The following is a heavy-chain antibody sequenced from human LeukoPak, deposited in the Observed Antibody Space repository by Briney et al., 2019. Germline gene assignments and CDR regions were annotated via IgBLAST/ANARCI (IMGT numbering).Heavy chain of an antibody. V-gene: IGHV3-73*01. J-gene: IGHJ5*02. CDR1: GFTLSGSA. Sequence: GGSLKLSCAASGFTLSGSAMHWVRQASGKGLEWVGRIRSKANNYATVYAAPLRGRFTISRDDSKNTAYLQMNSLKTEDTAVYYCARRGDSSSSSYWFDPWGQGTLVTVSS. CDR2: IRSKANNYAT. CDR3: ARRGDSSSSSYWFDP. D-gene: IGHD6-6*01.